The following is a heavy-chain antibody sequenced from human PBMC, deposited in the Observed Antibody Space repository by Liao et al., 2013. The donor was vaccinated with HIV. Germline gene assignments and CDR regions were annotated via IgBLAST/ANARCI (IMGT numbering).Heavy chain of an antibody. J-gene: IGHJ4*02. CDR2: IFPSGYT. V-gene: IGHV4-4*07. CDR1: GDSISDFH. Sequence: QVQLQESGPRLVKPSETLSLTCTISGDSISDFHWSWIRQSAGKGLEWIGRIFPSGYTNYNPSLKSRVTISVDTSKNLFSLKLSSVTAADTAVYYCASTHYDFLTGYYLPYWGQGTLVTVSS. CDR3: ASTHYDFLTGYYLPY. D-gene: IGHD3-9*01.